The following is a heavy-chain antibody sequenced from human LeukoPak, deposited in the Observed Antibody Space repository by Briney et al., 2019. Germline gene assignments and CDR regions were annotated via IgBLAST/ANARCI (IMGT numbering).Heavy chain of an antibody. CDR1: GFTFSTYA. V-gene: IGHV3-23*01. Sequence: GGSLRLSCAASGFTFSTYAMNWVRQAPGKGLEWVSAISGSGDSTYYADSVKGRFTISRDNSRNTLSLQMNSLRADDTAVFYCAKELREGRYTAMVQIHLGGQGTLVTVSS. CDR3: AKELREGRYTAMVQIHL. D-gene: IGHD5-18*01. J-gene: IGHJ4*02. CDR2: ISGSGDST.